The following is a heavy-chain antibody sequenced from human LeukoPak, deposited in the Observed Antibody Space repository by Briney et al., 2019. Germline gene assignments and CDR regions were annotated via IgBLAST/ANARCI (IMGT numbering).Heavy chain of an antibody. D-gene: IGHD1-1*01. V-gene: IGHV3-21*01. CDR2: ISSSSSYI. J-gene: IGHJ3*02. CDR1: GFTFSSYS. CDR3: ARELTVPWYWNPRAPSRDAFDI. Sequence: PGGSLRLSCAASGFTFSSYSMNWVRQAPGKGLEWVSSISSSSSYIYYADSVKGRFTISRDNAKNSLYLQMNSLRAEDTAVYYCARELTVPWYWNPRAPSRDAFDIWGQGTMVTVSS.